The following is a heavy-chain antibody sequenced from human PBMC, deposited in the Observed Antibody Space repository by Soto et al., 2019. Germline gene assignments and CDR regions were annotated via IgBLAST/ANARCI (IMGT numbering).Heavy chain of an antibody. Sequence: HPGGSLSLSCAASVFTFSSYAMSGVRQATGKGMEWGAVSSGSGGSNYYAASLKGRFTISRDNSKNTLYLQMNSLRAEDTAVYYCAKDKGIESAGLYWGQGTLVTVSS. CDR3: AKDKGIESAGLY. V-gene: IGHV3-23*01. CDR1: VFTFSSYA. CDR2: SSGSGGSN. J-gene: IGHJ4*02. D-gene: IGHD2-21*01.